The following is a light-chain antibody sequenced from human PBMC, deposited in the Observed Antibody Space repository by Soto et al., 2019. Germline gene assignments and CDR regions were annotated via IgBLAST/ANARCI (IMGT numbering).Light chain of an antibody. V-gene: IGKV3-15*01. CDR3: QQYNNWPPTYT. J-gene: IGKJ2*01. CDR2: GAS. Sequence: EIVMTQSPATLSVSPGERATLSCRASQSVSSNLAWYQQKPGQAPRLLIYGASTRANGIPARFSGSGSGTEFTLNISSLQSEDFAVYYCQQYNNWPPTYTFGQGTKLEIK. CDR1: QSVSSN.